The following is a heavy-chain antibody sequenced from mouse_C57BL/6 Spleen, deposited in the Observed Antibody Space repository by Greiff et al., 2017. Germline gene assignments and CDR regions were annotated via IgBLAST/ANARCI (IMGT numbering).Heavy chain of an antibody. D-gene: IGHD4-1*01. V-gene: IGHV1-26*01. CDR1: GYTFTDYY. CDR3: ARDLGAWFAY. J-gene: IGHJ3*01. CDR2: INPNNGGT. Sequence: VQLQQSGPELVKPGASVKISCKASGYTFTDYYMNWVKQSHGKSLEWIGDINPNNGGTSYNQKFKGKATLTVDKSSSTAYMELRSLTSEDSGVYYCARDLGAWFAYWGQGTLVTVSA.